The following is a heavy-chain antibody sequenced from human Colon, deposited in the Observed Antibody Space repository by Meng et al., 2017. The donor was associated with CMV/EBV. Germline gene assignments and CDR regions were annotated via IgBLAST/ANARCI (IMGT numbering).Heavy chain of an antibody. Sequence: SVKVSCKPSEGTFSTYNINWLRQAPGQGLEWMGAIIPIVNLPTYAQKFQGRVTMTTDKSTSTAYMELSSLRSEDTAMYYCARDLSGSLVTKIDFDYWGQGTLVTVSS. CDR3: ARDLSGSLVTKIDFDY. D-gene: IGHD2-21*02. J-gene: IGHJ4*02. V-gene: IGHV1-69*10. CDR2: IIPIVNLP. CDR1: EGTFSTYN.